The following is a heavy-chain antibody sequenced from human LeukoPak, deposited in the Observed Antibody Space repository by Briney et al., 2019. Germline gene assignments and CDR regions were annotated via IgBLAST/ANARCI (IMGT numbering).Heavy chain of an antibody. D-gene: IGHD6-19*01. Sequence: PGGSLRLSCAASGFTFSSYSMNWVRQAPGKGLEWVSYIGRAGDTYYAGSVKGRFTISREDAKNSLYLQMNSLGVGDTAVYYCARDSSGWGLAVWGQGTTVTVS. J-gene: IGHJ6*02. CDR2: IGRAGDT. CDR1: GFTFSSYS. CDR3: ARDSSGWGLAV. V-gene: IGHV3-13*01.